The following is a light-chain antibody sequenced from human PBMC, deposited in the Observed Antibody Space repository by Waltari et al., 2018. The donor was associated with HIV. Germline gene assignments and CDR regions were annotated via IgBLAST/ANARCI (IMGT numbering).Light chain of an antibody. CDR3: CSYAGSSTLV. Sequence: QSALTQPASVSGSPGQSITISCTGTSSAVGSYNLVSWYQQHPGKAPNLMIYEGSKRPSGVSNRFSGSKSGNTASLTISGLQAEDEADYYCCSYAGSSTLVFGGGTKLTVL. CDR2: EGS. V-gene: IGLV2-23*01. J-gene: IGLJ3*02. CDR1: SSAVGSYNL.